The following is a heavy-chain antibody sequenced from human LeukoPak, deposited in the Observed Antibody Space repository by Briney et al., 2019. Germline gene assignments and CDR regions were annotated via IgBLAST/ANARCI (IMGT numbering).Heavy chain of an antibody. D-gene: IGHD6-19*01. Sequence: GGSLRLSCAASAFTFSSYAMHWVRQAPGKGLEWVAVTSYDESTKHYADSVKGRFTISRDNYKNTLYLQMNSLRADDTAVYYCARDGSSGWYWVDYWGQGTLVTVSS. V-gene: IGHV3-30-3*01. J-gene: IGHJ4*02. CDR1: AFTFSSYA. CDR3: ARDGSSGWYWVDY. CDR2: TSYDESTK.